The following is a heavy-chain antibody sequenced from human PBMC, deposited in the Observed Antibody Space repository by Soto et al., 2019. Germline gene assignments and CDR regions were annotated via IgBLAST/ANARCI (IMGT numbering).Heavy chain of an antibody. CDR3: GYDFWSGYPPFDY. D-gene: IGHD3-3*01. Sequence: VGSLRLSCAASGFTFSSYAMSWVRQAPGKGLEWVSAIRGSGGSTYYADSVKGRFTISRDNSKNTLYLQMNSLRAEDTAVYYCGYDFWSGYPPFDYWGQGTLVTVSS. J-gene: IGHJ4*02. CDR1: GFTFSSYA. V-gene: IGHV3-23*01. CDR2: IRGSGGST.